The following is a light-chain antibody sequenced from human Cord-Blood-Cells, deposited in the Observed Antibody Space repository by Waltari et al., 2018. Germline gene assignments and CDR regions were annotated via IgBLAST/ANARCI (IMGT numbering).Light chain of an antibody. CDR2: EGS. J-gene: IGLJ3*02. CDR1: SSDVGSYNL. Sequence: QSALTQPASVSGSPGQSITIPRTGTSSDVGSYNLVSWYQQHPGKAPKLMIYEGSKRPSGVSNRFSGSKSGNTASLTISGLQAEDEADYYCCSYAGSSTWVFGGGTKLTVL. CDR3: CSYAGSSTWV. V-gene: IGLV2-23*01.